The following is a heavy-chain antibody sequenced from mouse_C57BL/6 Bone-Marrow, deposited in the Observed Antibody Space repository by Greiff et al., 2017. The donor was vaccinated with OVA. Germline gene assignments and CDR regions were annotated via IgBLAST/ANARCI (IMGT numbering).Heavy chain of an antibody. CDR2: IDPETGGT. D-gene: IGHD2-3*01. CDR3: TRFDGYYEYYFDY. V-gene: IGHV1-15*01. CDR1: GYTFTDYE. J-gene: IGHJ2*01. Sequence: VKLMESGAELVRPGASVTLSCKASGYTFTDYEMHWVKQTPVHGLEWIGAIDPETGGTAYNQKFKGKAILTADKSSSTAYMELRSLTSEDSAVYYCTRFDGYYEYYFDYWGQGTTLTVSS.